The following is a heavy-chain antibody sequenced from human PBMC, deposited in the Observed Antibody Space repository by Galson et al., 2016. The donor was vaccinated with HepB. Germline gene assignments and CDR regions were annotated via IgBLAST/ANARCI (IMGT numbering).Heavy chain of an antibody. J-gene: IGHJ4*02. V-gene: IGHV3-15*01. CDR2: IRSKTAGGTT. CDR3: ATEVFGMPFNSDY. D-gene: IGHD2-2*01. Sequence: SLRLSCAASGFTFSNVWMNWVRQAPGKGLEWVGSIRSKTAGGTTDYAAPVKGRFTGSRDDSKNTLFLQMRSLETDDTAVYYCATEVFGMPFNSDYWGQGTVVTVSS. CDR1: GFTFSNVW.